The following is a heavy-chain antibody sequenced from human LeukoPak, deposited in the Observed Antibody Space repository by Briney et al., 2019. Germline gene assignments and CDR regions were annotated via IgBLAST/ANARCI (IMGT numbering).Heavy chain of an antibody. V-gene: IGHV1-8*01. CDR3: ARRNTAMVAGPDY. Sequence: ASVKVSCKASGYTFTTYDINWVRQATGQGLEWMGWMNPNSGNTGYAQKFQGRVTMTRNTSISTAFMELSGLRSEDTAVYFCARRNTAMVAGPDYWGQGSLVTVSS. D-gene: IGHD5-18*01. J-gene: IGHJ4*02. CDR2: MNPNSGNT. CDR1: GYTFTTYD.